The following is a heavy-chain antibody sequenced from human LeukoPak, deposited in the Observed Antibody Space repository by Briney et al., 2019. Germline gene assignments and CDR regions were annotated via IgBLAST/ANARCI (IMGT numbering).Heavy chain of an antibody. V-gene: IGHV2-5*01. CDR2: IYWNDDK. CDR1: GFSLSSSGVG. D-gene: IGHD1-14*01. CDR3: AHRLSVATGYYMDV. Sequence: SGPTLVKPTQTLTLACTFSGFSLSSSGVGVWWIRQPPGKALEWLALIYWNDDKRYSPSLKSRLIITKDTSKNQVVLTMTNMDPVDTATYYCAHRLSVATGYYMDVWGKGTTVTVSS. J-gene: IGHJ6*03.